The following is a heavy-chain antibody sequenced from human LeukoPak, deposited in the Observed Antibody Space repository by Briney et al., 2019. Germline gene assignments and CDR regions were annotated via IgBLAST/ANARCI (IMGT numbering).Heavy chain of an antibody. CDR3: ASKIAARGFILRYYYGMDV. D-gene: IGHD6-6*01. CDR2: IIPIFGTA. Sequence: ASVKVSCKASGGTFSSYAISWARQAPGQGLEWMGGIIPIFGTANYAQKSQGRVTITADESTSTAYMELSSLRSEDTAVYYCASKIAARGFILRYYYGMDVWGQGTTVTVSS. V-gene: IGHV1-69*13. CDR1: GGTFSSYA. J-gene: IGHJ6*02.